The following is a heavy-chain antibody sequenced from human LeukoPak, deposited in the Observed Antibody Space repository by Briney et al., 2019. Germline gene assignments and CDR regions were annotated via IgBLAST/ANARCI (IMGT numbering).Heavy chain of an antibody. CDR3: ARGPARGERAVAGKSNWFDP. J-gene: IGHJ5*02. Sequence: ASVKVSCTASGYTFTSYDINWVRQATGQGLEWMGWMNPNSGNTGYAQKFQGRVTMTRNTSISTAYMELSSLRSEDTAVYYCARGPARGERAVAGKSNWFDPWGQGTLVTVSS. CDR1: GYTFTSYD. CDR2: MNPNSGNT. V-gene: IGHV1-8*01. D-gene: IGHD6-19*01.